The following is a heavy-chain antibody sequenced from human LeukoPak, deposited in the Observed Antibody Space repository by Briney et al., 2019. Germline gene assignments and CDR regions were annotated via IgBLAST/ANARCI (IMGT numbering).Heavy chain of an antibody. J-gene: IGHJ4*02. D-gene: IGHD1-14*01. CDR3: AARKRVRPFDY. CDR2: INHSGST. CDR1: GGSFSGYY. Sequence: PSETLSLTCAVYGGSFSGYYWSWIRQPPGKGLERIGEINHSGSTNYNPSLKSRVTISVDTSKNQFSLKLSSVTAADTAVYYCAARKRVRPFDYWGQGTLVTVSS. V-gene: IGHV4-34*01.